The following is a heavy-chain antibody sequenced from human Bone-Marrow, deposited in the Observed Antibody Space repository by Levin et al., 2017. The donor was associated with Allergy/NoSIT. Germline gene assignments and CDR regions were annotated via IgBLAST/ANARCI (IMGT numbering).Heavy chain of an antibody. CDR1: GFTFSNYA. CDR3: ARDGRLGVVVVPTDY. Sequence: GGSLRLSCAASGFTFSNYAMNWVRQAPGKGLEWVSCISSTSNYIYYADSVKGRFTISRDNAKNSLYLQMNSLRADDTAVYYCARDGRLGVVVVPTDYWGQGTLVTVSS. V-gene: IGHV3-21*01. CDR2: ISSTSNYI. D-gene: IGHD2-15*01. J-gene: IGHJ4*02.